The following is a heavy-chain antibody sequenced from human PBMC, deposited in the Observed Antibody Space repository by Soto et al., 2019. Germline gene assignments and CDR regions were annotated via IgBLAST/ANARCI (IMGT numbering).Heavy chain of an antibody. D-gene: IGHD3-10*01. CDR1: GFTFSSYD. CDR3: ARVRGSSPYYYMDV. J-gene: IGHJ6*03. Sequence: GGSLRLSCAASGFTFSSYDMHWVRQATGKGLEWVSAIGTAGDTYYPGSVKGRFTISRENAKNSLYLQMNSLRAGDTAVYYCARVRGSSPYYYMDVWGKGTTVTVSS. V-gene: IGHV3-13*01. CDR2: IGTAGDT.